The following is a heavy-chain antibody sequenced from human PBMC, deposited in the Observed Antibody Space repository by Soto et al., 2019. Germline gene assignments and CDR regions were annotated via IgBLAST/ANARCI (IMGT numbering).Heavy chain of an antibody. CDR2: ISGSGGYT. D-gene: IGHD3-10*01. V-gene: IGHV3-23*01. J-gene: IGHJ4*02. Sequence: EVQLLESGGDLVQPGGSRGLSWFASGLPFGTYPRSWVPRPPGKGRGWVSVISGSGGYTDYADSVKGRFTISRDNSKNTLYLQMNSLRAEDTALYYCAKRFRGVLLNPEVDWGQGTLVTVSS. CDR1: GLPFGTYP. CDR3: AKRFRGVLLNPEVD.